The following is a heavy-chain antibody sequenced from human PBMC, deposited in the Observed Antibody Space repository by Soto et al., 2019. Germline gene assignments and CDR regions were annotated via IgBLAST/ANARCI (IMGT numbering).Heavy chain of an antibody. CDR2: INHSGST. V-gene: IGHV4-34*01. D-gene: IGHD2-15*01. J-gene: IGHJ5*02. Sequence: QVQLQQWGAGLLKPSETLSLTCAVYGGSFSGYYWSWIRQPPGKGLEWIGEINHSGSTNYNPSLKSRVTISVDTSKNQFSLKLSSVTAADTAVYYCARNHYCSGGSCYLNWFDPWGQGTLVTVSS. CDR3: ARNHYCSGGSCYLNWFDP. CDR1: GGSFSGYY.